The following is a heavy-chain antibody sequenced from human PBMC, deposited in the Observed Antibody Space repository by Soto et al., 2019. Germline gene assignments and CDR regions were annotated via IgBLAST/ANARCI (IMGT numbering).Heavy chain of an antibody. CDR3: ARHRRPPRLSDV. Sequence: SETLSLTCAVSGGSISSSNWWSWVRQPPGKGLEWIGEIYHSGSTNYNPSLKSRVTISVDTSKNQFSLKLSSVTAADTAVYYCARHRRPPRLSDVRGKGTTVTVSS. V-gene: IGHV4-4*02. CDR2: IYHSGST. CDR1: GGSISSSNW. D-gene: IGHD6-25*01. J-gene: IGHJ6*04.